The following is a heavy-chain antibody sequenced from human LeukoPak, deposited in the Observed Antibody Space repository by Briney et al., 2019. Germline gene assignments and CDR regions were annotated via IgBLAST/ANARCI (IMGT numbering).Heavy chain of an antibody. CDR3: ARASGYGGNSIDY. V-gene: IGHV4-59*01. CDR1: GGSISSYF. Sequence: PSETLSLTCTVSGGSISSYFCSWIRQPPGKGLEWIGNIYYSGSANYNPPLKSRVTISVDTSKNQFSLKLSSVTAADTAVYYCARASGYGGNSIDYWGQGTLVTVSS. CDR2: IYYSGSA. J-gene: IGHJ4*02. D-gene: IGHD4-23*01.